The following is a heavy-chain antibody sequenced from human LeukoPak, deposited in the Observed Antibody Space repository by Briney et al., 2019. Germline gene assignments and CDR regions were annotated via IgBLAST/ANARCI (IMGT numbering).Heavy chain of an antibody. CDR1: GYTFTDFY. Sequence: ASVKVSCKASGYTFTDFYVHWVRQAPGQGLEWMGWINPKNGGTNYKEKFQGRVTMTRDTSTSTVYMELSSLRSEDTAVYYCARDQYCSGGSCRIYYFDYWGQGTLVTVSS. J-gene: IGHJ4*02. CDR2: INPKNGGT. CDR3: ARDQYCSGGSCRIYYFDY. D-gene: IGHD2-15*01. V-gene: IGHV1-2*02.